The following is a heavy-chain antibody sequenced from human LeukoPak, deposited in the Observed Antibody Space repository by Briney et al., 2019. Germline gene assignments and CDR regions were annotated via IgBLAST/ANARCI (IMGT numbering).Heavy chain of an antibody. D-gene: IGHD1/OR15-1a*01. CDR2: IYYSGST. Sequence: PSETLSLTCTVSGGSISSSSYYWGWIRQPPGKGLEWIGSIYYSGSTYYSPSLKSRVTISVDTSKNQFSLKLSSVTAADTAVYYCARGTYYYYYMDVWGKGTTVTVSS. CDR3: ARGTYYYYYMDV. J-gene: IGHJ6*03. V-gene: IGHV4-39*07. CDR1: GGSISSSSYY.